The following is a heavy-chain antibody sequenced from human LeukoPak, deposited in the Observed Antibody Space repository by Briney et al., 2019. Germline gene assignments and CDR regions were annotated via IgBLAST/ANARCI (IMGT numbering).Heavy chain of an antibody. V-gene: IGHV3-23*01. D-gene: IGHD2-15*01. CDR1: GFTFSRHG. J-gene: IGHJ4*02. CDR3: ARDRSGGHDY. CDR2: ISPSGDIK. Sequence: GGTLRLSCVASGFTFSRHGMNWVRQAPGKGLEWVSGISPSGDIKYYVDSVKGRFTVSRDNSKNTLYLQMNSLRAEDTAVYYCARDRSGGHDYWGQGTLVTVSS.